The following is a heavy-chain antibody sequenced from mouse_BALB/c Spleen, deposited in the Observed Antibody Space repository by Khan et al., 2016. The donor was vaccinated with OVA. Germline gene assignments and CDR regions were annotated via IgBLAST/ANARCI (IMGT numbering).Heavy chain of an antibody. CDR1: GYTFTNFG. D-gene: IGHD2-10*01. J-gene: IGHJ4*01. CDR3: ARPPYFSYVMVY. CDR2: INTYTGEP. Sequence: QIQLVQSGPELKKPGETVKISCKASGYTFTNFGMNWVKQAPGKGLKWMGWINTYTGEPTYADDFKGRFAFSLETSASTAYLQLNNLQNEDTATYFCARPPYFSYVMVYWGQGTSVTVSS. V-gene: IGHV9-3-1*01.